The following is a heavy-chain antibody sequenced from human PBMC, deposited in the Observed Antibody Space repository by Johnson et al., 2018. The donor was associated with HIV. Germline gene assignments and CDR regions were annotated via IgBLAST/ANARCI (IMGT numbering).Heavy chain of an antibody. Sequence: VQLVESGGGLVQPGGSLRLSCAASGFTFSSYWMSWVRQAPGKGLEWVANIKQDVSEKYYVDSVKGRFTISRDNAKNSLYLQMNSLRAEDTAVYYCARVEGSSWSRGAFDIWGQGTMVTVSS. J-gene: IGHJ3*02. CDR3: ARVEGSSWSRGAFDI. CDR2: IKQDVSEK. D-gene: IGHD6-13*01. CDR1: GFTFSSYW. V-gene: IGHV3-7*01.